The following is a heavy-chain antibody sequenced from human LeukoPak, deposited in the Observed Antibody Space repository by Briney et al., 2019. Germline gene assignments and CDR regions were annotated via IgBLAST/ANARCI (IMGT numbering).Heavy chain of an antibody. CDR2: IIPIFGTA. V-gene: IGHV1-69*05. D-gene: IGHD3-9*01. Sequence: SVKVSCKASGGTFSSYTISWVRQAPGQGLEWMGRIIPIFGTANYAQKFQGRVTITTDESTSAAYMELSSLRSEDTAVYYCARWPRYDILPVYSWHFDDWCQGTLVTVSS. J-gene: IGHJ4*02. CDR3: ARWPRYDILPVYSWHFDD. CDR1: GGTFSSYT.